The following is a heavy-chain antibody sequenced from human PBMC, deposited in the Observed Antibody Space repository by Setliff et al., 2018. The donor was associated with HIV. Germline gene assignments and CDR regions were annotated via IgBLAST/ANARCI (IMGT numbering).Heavy chain of an antibody. CDR3: ARLEPNYYYYYMDV. Sequence: SETLSLTCTVSGGSIRTYYWSWIRQPPGKGLEWIGYIYSTGNTYYSPSLKSRVTISIDTSKNQFSLKLTSVTAADTAVYYCARLEPNYYYYYMDVWGKGTTVTVSS. CDR1: GGSIRTYY. CDR2: IYSTGNT. D-gene: IGHD1-1*01. V-gene: IGHV4-59*01. J-gene: IGHJ6*03.